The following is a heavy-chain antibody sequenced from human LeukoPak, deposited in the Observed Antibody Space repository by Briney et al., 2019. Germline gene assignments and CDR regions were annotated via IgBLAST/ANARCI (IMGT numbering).Heavy chain of an antibody. CDR2: IYHSGST. CDR1: GYSISSGYY. D-gene: IGHD6-13*01. J-gene: IGHJ4*02. V-gene: IGHV4-38-2*02. CDR3: ARDYRSWFDY. Sequence: SETLSPTCTVSGYSISSGYYWGWIRQPPGKGLEWIGSIYHSGSTYYNPSLKSRVTISVDTSKNQFSLKLSSVTAADTAVYYCARDYRSWFDYWDQGTLVTVSS.